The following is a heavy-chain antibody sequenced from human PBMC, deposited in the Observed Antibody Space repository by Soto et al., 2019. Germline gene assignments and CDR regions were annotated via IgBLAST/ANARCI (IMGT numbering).Heavy chain of an antibody. Sequence: SETLSLTCTVSGGSVSSGSCYWSWIRQPPGKGLEWIGYIYYSGSTNYNPSLKSRVTISVDTSKNQFSLKLSSVTAADTAVYYCARERGLYGSGSYDYYYYGMDVWGQGTTVTVS. CDR1: GGSVSSGSCY. D-gene: IGHD3-10*01. CDR2: IYYSGST. J-gene: IGHJ6*02. CDR3: ARERGLYGSGSYDYYYYGMDV. V-gene: IGHV4-61*01.